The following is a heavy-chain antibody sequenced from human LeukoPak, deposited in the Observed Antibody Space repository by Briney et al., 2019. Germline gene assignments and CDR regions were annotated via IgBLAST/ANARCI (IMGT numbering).Heavy chain of an antibody. V-gene: IGHV3-7*01. CDR1: GFSLSSYE. CDR2: IKPDGSEK. CDR3: ARVTVRYFDWLPRSHNWFDP. Sequence: GGSLRLSCAASGFSLSSYEMNWVRQAPGKGLEWVANIKPDGSEKYYVDSVKGRFTISRDNAKKSLYLQMNSLRAEDTAVYYCARVTVRYFDWLPRSHNWFDPWGQGTLVTVSS. D-gene: IGHD3-9*01. J-gene: IGHJ5*02.